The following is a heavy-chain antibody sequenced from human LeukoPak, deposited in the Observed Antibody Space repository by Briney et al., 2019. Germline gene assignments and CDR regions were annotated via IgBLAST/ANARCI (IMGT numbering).Heavy chain of an antibody. CDR2: INPSGGST. CDR3: ARVLREDIVVVPADYYYYGMDV. J-gene: IGHJ6*02. D-gene: IGHD2-2*01. CDR1: GYTFTSYY. V-gene: IGHV1-46*01. Sequence: ASVKVSCKASGYTFTSYYMHWVRQAPGQGLEWMGIINPSGGSTSYAQKFQGRVTMTRDTSTSTVYMELSSLRSEDTAVHYCARVLREDIVVVPADYYYYGMDVWGQGTTVTVSS.